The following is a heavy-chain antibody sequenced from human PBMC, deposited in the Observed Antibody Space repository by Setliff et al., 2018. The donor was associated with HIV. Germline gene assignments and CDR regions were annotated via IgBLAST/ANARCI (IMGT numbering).Heavy chain of an antibody. Sequence: GASVKVSCKASGYTFINYYVEWVRHAPGQGLEWMGGISPKTGATKYAEKFQGRVTMTSDTSTSTADMELFRLTSDDTAMYYCARGTLGRHFFDYWGLGTLVTVSS. V-gene: IGHV1-2*02. CDR2: ISPKTGAT. J-gene: IGHJ4*02. CDR1: GYTFINYY. D-gene: IGHD7-27*01. CDR3: ARGTLGRHFFDY.